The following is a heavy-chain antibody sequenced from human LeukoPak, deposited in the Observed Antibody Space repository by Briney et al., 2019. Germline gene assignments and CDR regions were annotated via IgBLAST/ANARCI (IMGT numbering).Heavy chain of an antibody. Sequence: PSETLSLTCTVSGGSISSSSYYWGWIRQPPGKGLEWIGSIYYSGSTYYNPSLKSRVTISVDTSKNQFSLKLSSVTAADTAVYYCARVIRYFDWFPFDYWGQGTLVTVSS. CDR1: GGSISSSSYY. J-gene: IGHJ4*02. V-gene: IGHV4-39*07. CDR2: IYYSGST. D-gene: IGHD3-9*01. CDR3: ARVIRYFDWFPFDY.